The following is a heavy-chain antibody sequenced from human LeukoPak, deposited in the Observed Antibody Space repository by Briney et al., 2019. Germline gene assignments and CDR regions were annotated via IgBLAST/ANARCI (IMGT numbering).Heavy chain of an antibody. CDR3: ARAEVYDSVWYGPFDH. D-gene: IGHD6-19*01. Sequence: TGGSLRLSCSASGFTFSSYSMNWVRQAPGAGLEWLSYISSTSSVLYYADSVKGRFTVSRDGAGNSLYLQMNSLRVEDTAIYYCARAEVYDSVWYGPFDHWGQGALVTVSS. V-gene: IGHV3-48*04. CDR1: GFTFSSYS. J-gene: IGHJ4*02. CDR2: ISSTSSVL.